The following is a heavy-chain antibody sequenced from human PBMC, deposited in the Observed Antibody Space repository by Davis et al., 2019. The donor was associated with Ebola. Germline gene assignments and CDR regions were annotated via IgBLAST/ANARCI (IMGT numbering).Heavy chain of an antibody. CDR1: GGSFSGYY. CDR2: INHSGST. V-gene: IGHV4-34*01. J-gene: IGHJ5*02. D-gene: IGHD2-2*01. Sequence: SETLSLTCAVYGGSFSGYYWSWIRQPPGKGLEWLGEINHSGSTNYNPSLKSRVTISVDTSKNQFSLKLSSVTAADTAVYYCARAVGSSTSWFDPWGQGTLVTVSS. CDR3: ARAVGSSTSWFDP.